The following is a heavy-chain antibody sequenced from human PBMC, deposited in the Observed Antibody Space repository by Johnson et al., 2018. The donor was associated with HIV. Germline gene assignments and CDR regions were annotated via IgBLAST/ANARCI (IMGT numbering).Heavy chain of an antibody. CDR1: GFTFSSYG. D-gene: IGHD6-13*01. CDR3: ARDQAYRSSWAFSFDI. CDR2: ISHDGSNK. J-gene: IGHJ3*02. V-gene: IGHV3-30*03. Sequence: QVQLVESGGGLVQSGGSLGLSCAASGFTFSSYGMHWVRQAPGKGLEWVAVISHDGSNKYYADSVKGRFTISRDNSKNTVFLQMNSLRSDDTAVYFCARDQAYRSSWAFSFDIWGQGTMVIVSS.